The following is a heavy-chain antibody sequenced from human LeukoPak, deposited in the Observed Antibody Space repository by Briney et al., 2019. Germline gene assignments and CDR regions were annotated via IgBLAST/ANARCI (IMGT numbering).Heavy chain of an antibody. CDR1: GGSISSYY. V-gene: IGHV4-59*01. CDR3: ARARYYYDSSGYPYWYFDL. CDR2: NYYSGCT. D-gene: IGHD3-22*01. Sequence: SETLSLTCTVSGGSISSYYWSWIRQPPGKGLEWIGYNYYSGCTNYNPSLKSRVTISVDTSKNQFSLKLSSVTAADTAVYYCARARYYYDSSGYPYWYFDLWGRGTLVTVSS. J-gene: IGHJ2*01.